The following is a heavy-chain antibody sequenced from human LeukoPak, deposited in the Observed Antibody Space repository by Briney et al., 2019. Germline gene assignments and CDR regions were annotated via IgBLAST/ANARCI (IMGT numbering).Heavy chain of an antibody. CDR2: MHYSAST. D-gene: IGHD3-22*01. V-gene: IGHV4-39*01. CDR3: ARQYYDSTGYYYFDY. J-gene: IGHJ4*02. CDR1: GRPITGSSYY. Sequence: SDTLSLTCSVSGRPITGSSYYCPSIRQPPGKGLEWIGSMHYSASTYYNSSLKSRVTISEDTSKNQFSLKLTSVTAADTAVYYCARQYYDSTGYYYFDYWGQGTLVTVSS.